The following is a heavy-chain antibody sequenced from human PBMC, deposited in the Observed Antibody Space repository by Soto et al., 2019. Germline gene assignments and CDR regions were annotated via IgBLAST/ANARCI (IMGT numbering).Heavy chain of an antibody. CDR3: ARYFAAGFWSGYWKNWFDP. J-gene: IGHJ5*02. V-gene: IGHV5-10-1*01. D-gene: IGHD3-3*01. CDR2: IDPSDSYT. Sequence: GESLKISCKGSGYSFTSYWISWVRQMPGKGLEWMGRIDPSDSYTNYSPSFQGHVTISADKSISTAYLQWSSLKASDTAMYYCARYFAAGFWSGYWKNWFDPWGQGTLVTVSS. CDR1: GYSFTSYW.